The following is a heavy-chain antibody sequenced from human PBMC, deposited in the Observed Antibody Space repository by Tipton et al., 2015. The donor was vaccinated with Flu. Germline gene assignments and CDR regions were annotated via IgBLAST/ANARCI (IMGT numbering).Heavy chain of an antibody. CDR2: IYYSGST. D-gene: IGHD3-10*01. V-gene: IGHV4-39*01. Sequence: TLSLTCTVSGGSISSSSYYWGWIRQPPGKGLEWIGSIYYSGSTYYNPSLKSRVTISVDTSKNQFSLKLSSVTAADTAVYYCARRDLYGSGSYYPPSFDYWGQGTLVTVSS. J-gene: IGHJ4*02. CDR1: GGSISSSSYY. CDR3: ARRDLYGSGSYYPPSFDY.